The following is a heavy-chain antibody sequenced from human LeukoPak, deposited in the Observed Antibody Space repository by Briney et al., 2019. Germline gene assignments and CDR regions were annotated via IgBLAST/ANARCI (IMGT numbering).Heavy chain of an antibody. CDR2: IYYSGST. CDR3: ARVPITMVRGVISHFDY. Sequence: WIGYIYYSGSTYYNPSLKSRVTISVDTSKNQFSLKLSSVTAADTAVYYCARVPITMVRGVISHFDYWGQGTLVTVSS. D-gene: IGHD3-10*01. J-gene: IGHJ4*02. V-gene: IGHV4-30-4*01.